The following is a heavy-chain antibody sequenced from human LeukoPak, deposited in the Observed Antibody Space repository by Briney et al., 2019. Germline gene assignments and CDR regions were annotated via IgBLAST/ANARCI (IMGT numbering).Heavy chain of an antibody. D-gene: IGHD3-3*01. CDR2: INPNSGGT. CDR1: GYTFTGYS. J-gene: IGHJ4*02. Sequence: ASVKVSCKASGYTFTGYSMHWVRQAPGQGLEWMGWINPNSGGTNYAQKFQGRVTMTRDTSISTAYMELSRLRSDDTAVYYCARGKYYDFWSGYYKDYWGQGTLVTVSS. V-gene: IGHV1-2*02. CDR3: ARGKYYDFWSGYYKDY.